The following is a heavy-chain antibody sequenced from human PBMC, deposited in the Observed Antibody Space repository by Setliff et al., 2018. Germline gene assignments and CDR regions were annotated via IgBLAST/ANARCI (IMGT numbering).Heavy chain of an antibody. Sequence: AETLSLTCAVYGGSFSGYYWSWIRQPPGKGLEWIGEINHSGSTNYNPSLKSRVTISVDTSKNQFSLKLSSVTAADTAVYYCARRYTFWSGYLDYWGQGTLVTVSS. CDR1: GGSFSGYY. CDR3: ARRYTFWSGYLDY. J-gene: IGHJ4*02. D-gene: IGHD3-3*01. V-gene: IGHV4-34*01. CDR2: INHSGST.